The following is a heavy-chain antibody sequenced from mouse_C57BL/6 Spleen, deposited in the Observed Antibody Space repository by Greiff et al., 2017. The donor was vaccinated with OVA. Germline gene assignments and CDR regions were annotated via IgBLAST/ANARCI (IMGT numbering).Heavy chain of an antibody. J-gene: IGHJ4*01. CDR3: TRSPYYGNYRDAMDY. V-gene: IGHV1-5*01. CDR1: GYTFTSYW. D-gene: IGHD2-1*01. Sequence: VQLQQSGTVLARPGASVKMSCKTSGYTFTSYWMHWVKQRPGQGLEWIGAIYPGNSDTSYNQKFKGKAKLTAATSASTAYMELSSLTNEDSAVYYCTRSPYYGNYRDAMDYWGQGTSVTVSS. CDR2: IYPGNSDT.